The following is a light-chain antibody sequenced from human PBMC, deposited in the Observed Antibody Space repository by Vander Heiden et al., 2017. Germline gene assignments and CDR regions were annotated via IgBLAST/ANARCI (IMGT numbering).Light chain of an antibody. CDR1: ENIGRS. J-gene: IGKJ2*01. CDR3: HQSSSVPYS. CDR2: YAS. V-gene: IGKV6-21*01. Sequence: EIVLTQSPDFQSVAPQEKVTITCRASENIGRSLHWYQQKPGQSPKLLIKYASQSFSGVPSRFSGGGSGTDFTLTINSLEAEDAATYYWHQSSSVPYSFGQGTKRDSK.